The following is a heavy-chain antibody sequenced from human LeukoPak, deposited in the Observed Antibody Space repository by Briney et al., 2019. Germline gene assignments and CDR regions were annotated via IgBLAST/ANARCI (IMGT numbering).Heavy chain of an antibody. V-gene: IGHV4-61*09. CDR3: ARVYTVMGATTVDHYHCYMDV. CDR1: GGSIRSGSYY. CDR2: IYTRGTT. Sequence: SGTLSLTCTVSGGSIRSGSYYWSWIRQPAGKGLEWIGHIYTRGTTNYNPSVKSRVTVSLDTSKNQISMKLSSVTAADTAIYYCARVYTVMGATTVDHYHCYMDVWGKGTTVTVSS. J-gene: IGHJ6*03. D-gene: IGHD5-18*01.